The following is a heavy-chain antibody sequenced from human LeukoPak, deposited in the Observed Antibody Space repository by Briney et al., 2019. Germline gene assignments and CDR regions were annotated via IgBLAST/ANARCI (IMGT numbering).Heavy chain of an antibody. Sequence: SETLSLTCTVSGGSISSGSYYWSWVRQPPGKGLEWIGEINHSGSASYNPSLKSRVTISVDTSKNQFSLKLSSVTAADTAVYYCARLLGGYWGQGTLVTVSS. CDR1: GGSISSGSYY. CDR2: INHSGSA. V-gene: IGHV4-39*07. D-gene: IGHD2/OR15-2a*01. CDR3: ARLLGGY. J-gene: IGHJ4*02.